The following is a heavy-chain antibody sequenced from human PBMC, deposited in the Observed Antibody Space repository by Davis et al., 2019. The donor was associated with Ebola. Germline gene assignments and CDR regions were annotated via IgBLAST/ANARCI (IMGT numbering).Heavy chain of an antibody. J-gene: IGHJ3*02. CDR3: ARVPLYYYGSGSYSVAAFDI. D-gene: IGHD3-10*01. CDR2: IKQDGSEK. Sequence: GGSLRLSCAASGFTFSSYWMSWVRQAPGKGLEWVANIKQDGSEKYYVDSVKGRFTISRDNAKNSLYLQMNSLRAEDTAVYYCARVPLYYYGSGSYSVAAFDIWGQGTMVTVSS. CDR1: GFTFSSYW. V-gene: IGHV3-7*03.